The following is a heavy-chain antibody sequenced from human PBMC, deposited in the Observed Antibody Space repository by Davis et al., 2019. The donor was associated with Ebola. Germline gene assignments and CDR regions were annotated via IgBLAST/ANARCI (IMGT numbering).Heavy chain of an antibody. Sequence: AASVKVSCKASGYTFTDCPINWVRQAPGQGLEWLGWINTDTRNPTYAQGFTGRFVFSLDTSVSTAYLQISSLKAEDTAVYYCARARYCIAGSCYSTHWGQGTLVTVSS. V-gene: IGHV7-4-1*02. CDR2: INTDTRNP. CDR3: ARARYCIAGSCYSTH. J-gene: IGHJ4*02. D-gene: IGHD2-15*01. CDR1: GYTFTDCP.